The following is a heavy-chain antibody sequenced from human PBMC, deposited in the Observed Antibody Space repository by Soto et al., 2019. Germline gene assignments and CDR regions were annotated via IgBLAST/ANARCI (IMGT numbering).Heavy chain of an antibody. CDR1: GFTFSSYW. D-gene: IGHD6-19*01. CDR3: ARDGGGSSGWYDWFDP. J-gene: IGHJ5*02. V-gene: IGHV3-7*01. CDR2: IKQDGSEK. Sequence: EVQLVESGGGLVQPGGSLRLSCAASGFTFSSYWMSWVHQAPGKGLEWVANIKQDGSEKYYVDSVKGRFTISRDNAKNSLYLERDSLRAEDTAVYYCARDGGGSSGWYDWFDPWGQGTLVTVSS.